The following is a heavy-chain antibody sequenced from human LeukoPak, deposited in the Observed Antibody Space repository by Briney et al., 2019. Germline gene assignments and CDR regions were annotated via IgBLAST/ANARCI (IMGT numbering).Heavy chain of an antibody. CDR3: ARDLGQYYDTSDNWFDP. D-gene: IGHD3-22*01. CDR2: VNSDGINT. J-gene: IGHJ5*02. CDR1: GFTFSNYW. Sequence: GGSLRLSCAASGFTFSNYWMHWVRQAPGKGLVWVSRVNSDGINTSYADSVKGRFTVSRDNAKNTLNLQMNSLRAEDTAVYYCARDLGQYYDTSDNWFDPWGQGTLVTVSS. V-gene: IGHV3-74*01.